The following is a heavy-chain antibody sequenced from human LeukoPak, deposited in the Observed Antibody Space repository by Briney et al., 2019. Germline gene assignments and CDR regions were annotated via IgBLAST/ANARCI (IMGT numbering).Heavy chain of an antibody. CDR2: ISWNSGSI. CDR3: AKLSSRGEYYYYYGMDV. J-gene: IGHJ6*02. D-gene: IGHD3-10*01. Sequence: PGRSLRLSCAASGFTFDEYAMHWVRQAPGKGLEWVSGISWNSGSIGYADSVKGRFTISRDNAKNSLYLQMNSLRAEDTALYYCAKLSSRGEYYYYYGMDVWGQGTTVTVSS. V-gene: IGHV3-9*01. CDR1: GFTFDEYA.